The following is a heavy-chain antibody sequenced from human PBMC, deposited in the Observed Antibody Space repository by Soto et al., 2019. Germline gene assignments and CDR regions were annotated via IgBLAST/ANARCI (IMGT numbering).Heavy chain of an antibody. J-gene: IGHJ4*02. Sequence: PGGSLRLSCVASGSTFRSYWMSWVRQAPGKGPEWVANIKPDGSEKDYVDPVKGRFTISRDNAKEALFLQMDSLRVEDTAVYYCAREGEPYSRGCRKCGAYDYWGQGALVTVSS. V-gene: IGHV3-7*03. CDR2: IKPDGSEK. D-gene: IGHD6-19*01. CDR3: AREGEPYSRGCRKCGAYDY. CDR1: GSTFRSYW.